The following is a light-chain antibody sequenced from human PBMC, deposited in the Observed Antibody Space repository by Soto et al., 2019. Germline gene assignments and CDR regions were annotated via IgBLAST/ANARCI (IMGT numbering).Light chain of an antibody. V-gene: IGKV3-15*01. J-gene: IGKJ1*01. CDR1: QSVSSN. Sequence: EIVMTQSPATLSVSPGERATLSCRASQSVSSNLAWYQQKPGQAPRLLIYGASTRATGIPARFSGSGSGTDFLLTIGSRKITDFTVYYCQKYNNWSGWTFGQGTKVE. CDR3: QKYNNWSGWT. CDR2: GAS.